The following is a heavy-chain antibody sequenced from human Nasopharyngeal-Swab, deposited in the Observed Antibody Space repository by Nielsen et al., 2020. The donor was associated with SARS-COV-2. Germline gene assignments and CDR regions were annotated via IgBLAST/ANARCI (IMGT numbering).Heavy chain of an antibody. CDR2: IKSKTDGGTT. J-gene: IGHJ1*01. Sequence: GGSLRLSCAASGFTFSNAWMSWVRQAPGKGLEWAGRIKSKTDGGTTDYAAPVKGRFTISRDDSKNTLYLQMNSLKTEDTAVYYCTTEDIVVVVAGHEYFQHWGQGTLVTVSS. V-gene: IGHV3-15*01. D-gene: IGHD2-15*01. CDR1: GFTFSNAW. CDR3: TTEDIVVVVAGHEYFQH.